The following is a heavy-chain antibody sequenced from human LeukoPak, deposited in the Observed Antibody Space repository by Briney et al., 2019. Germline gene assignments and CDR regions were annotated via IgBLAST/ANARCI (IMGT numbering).Heavy chain of an antibody. CDR3: ASYPSEAAHPGEYYFDY. Sequence: SVKVSCKASGGTFSSYAISWVRQAPGQGLEWMGGIIPIFGTANYAQKFQGRVTITTDESTSTAYMELSSLRSEDTAVYYCASYPSEAAHPGEYYFDYWGQGTLVTVSS. V-gene: IGHV1-69*05. D-gene: IGHD6-13*01. CDR2: IIPIFGTA. J-gene: IGHJ4*02. CDR1: GGTFSSYA.